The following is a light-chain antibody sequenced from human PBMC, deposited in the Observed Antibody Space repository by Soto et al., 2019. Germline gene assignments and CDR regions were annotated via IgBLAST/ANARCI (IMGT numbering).Light chain of an antibody. V-gene: IGKV3-15*01. Sequence: EIVMTQSPVTLSVSPGERATLSCRASQSVSSNLAWYQQKPGQAPRLLIYGAFTRAPGVPARFSGSGSGTEFTLTISSLQSEDFAVYFCQQYDNWPGTFGQGTKV. CDR3: QQYDNWPGT. CDR2: GAF. J-gene: IGKJ1*01. CDR1: QSVSSN.